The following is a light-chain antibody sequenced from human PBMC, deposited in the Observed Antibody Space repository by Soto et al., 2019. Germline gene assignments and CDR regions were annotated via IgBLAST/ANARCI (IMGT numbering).Light chain of an antibody. CDR2: DAS. CDR3: QQRSNWPPIT. Sequence: VLPKTPATLSLSPEERAILSCRVSQSVSSYLAWYQQKPGQAPRLLIYDASNRATGIPARFSGSGSGTDFTLTISSLEPEDFAVYYCQQRSNWPPITFGHGTRLEIK. CDR1: QSVSSY. V-gene: IGKV3-11*01. J-gene: IGKJ5*01.